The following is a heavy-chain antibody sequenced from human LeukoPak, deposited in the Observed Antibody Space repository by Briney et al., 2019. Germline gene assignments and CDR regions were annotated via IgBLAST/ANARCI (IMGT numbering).Heavy chain of an antibody. CDR3: ARDTRFWSGYCLYYFDY. Sequence: SGGSLRLSCAASGFTFSSMNWVRQAPGKGLEWVSSISSSSSYIYYADSVKGRFTISRDNAKNSLYLQMNSLRAEDTAVYYCARDTRFWSGYCLYYFDYWGQGTLVTVSS. J-gene: IGHJ4*02. CDR2: ISSSSSYI. D-gene: IGHD3-3*01. CDR1: GFTFSS. V-gene: IGHV3-21*01.